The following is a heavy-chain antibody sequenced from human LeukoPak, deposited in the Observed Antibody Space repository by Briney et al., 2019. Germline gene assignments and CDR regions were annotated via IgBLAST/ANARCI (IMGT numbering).Heavy chain of an antibody. CDR2: IIPIFGTA. J-gene: IGHJ3*02. CDR1: GGTFSSYA. CDR3: ARGRASRGAFDI. Sequence: GASVKVSCKASGGTFSSYAISWVRQAPGQGLEWMGGIIPIFGTANYAQKFQGRVTITTDESTSTAYMELSSLRSEDTAVYYCARGRASRGAFDIWGQGTMVTVSS. V-gene: IGHV1-69*05.